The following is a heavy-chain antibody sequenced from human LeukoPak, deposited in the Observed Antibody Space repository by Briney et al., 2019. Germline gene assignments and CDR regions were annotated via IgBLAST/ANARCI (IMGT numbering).Heavy chain of an antibody. CDR2: IYTSRST. CDR3: AREKAAAGTGWGNYYYYYMDV. CDR1: GGSISSYY. V-gene: IGHV4-4*07. D-gene: IGHD6-13*01. J-gene: IGHJ6*03. Sequence: SETLSLTCTVSGGSISSYYWSWIRQPAGKGLEWIGRIYTSRSTNYNPSLKSRVTMSVDTSKNQFSLKLSSVTAADTAVYYCAREKAAAGTGWGNYYYYYMDVWGKGTTVTVSS.